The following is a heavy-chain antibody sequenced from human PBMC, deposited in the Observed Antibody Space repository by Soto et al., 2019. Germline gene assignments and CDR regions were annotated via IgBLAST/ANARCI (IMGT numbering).Heavy chain of an antibody. V-gene: IGHV1-18*01. Sequence: ASVKVSCKASGYTFTSYGISWVRQAPGEGLEWMGWISAYNGNTNYAQKLQGRVTMTTDTSTSTAYMELRSLRSDDTAVYYCAREGGRGVDLPLYGMDVWGQGTTVTVSS. J-gene: IGHJ6*02. CDR1: GYTFTSYG. CDR2: ISAYNGNT. D-gene: IGHD2-8*01. CDR3: AREGGRGVDLPLYGMDV.